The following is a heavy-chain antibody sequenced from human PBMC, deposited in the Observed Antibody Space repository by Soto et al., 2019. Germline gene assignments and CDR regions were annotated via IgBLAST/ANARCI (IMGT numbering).Heavy chain of an antibody. Sequence: GGSLRLSCAASGFTFSDYYMSWIRQAPGKGLEWVSYISSSGSTIYYADSVKGRFTISRDNAKNSLYLQMNSLRAEDTAVYYCARVNGYDSSGYDAFDIWGQGTMVTVSS. CDR1: GFTFSDYY. CDR2: ISSSGSTI. CDR3: ARVNGYDSSGYDAFDI. V-gene: IGHV3-11*01. D-gene: IGHD3-22*01. J-gene: IGHJ3*02.